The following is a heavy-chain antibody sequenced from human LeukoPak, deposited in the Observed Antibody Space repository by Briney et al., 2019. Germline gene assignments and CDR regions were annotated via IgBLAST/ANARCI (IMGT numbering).Heavy chain of an antibody. CDR2: ISGSGGST. Sequence: GGSLRLSCAASGFTFSSYAMSWVRQAPGKGLEWVSAISGSGGSTYYADSVKGRFTISRDNSKNTLYLQMNSLRAEDTAVYYCTMLNYYDSSGPDLNPFDYWGQGTLVTVCS. D-gene: IGHD3-22*01. J-gene: IGHJ4*02. CDR3: TMLNYYDSSGPDLNPFDY. V-gene: IGHV3-23*01. CDR1: GFTFSSYA.